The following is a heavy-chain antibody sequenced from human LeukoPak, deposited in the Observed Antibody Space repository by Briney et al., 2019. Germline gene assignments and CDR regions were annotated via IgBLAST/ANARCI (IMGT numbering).Heavy chain of an antibody. D-gene: IGHD3-3*01. J-gene: IGHJ4*02. CDR2: IKLDGSEK. V-gene: IGHV3-7*03. Sequence: GGSLRLSCAASGFSLSSNEMHWVRQAPGKGLEWVANIKLDGSEKNYVDSVKGRFTISRDNTKNSLYLQMNSLRAKDTAVFYCARDQYDTWSRRGNFDSWGQGTLVIVSS. CDR1: GFSLSSNE. CDR3: ARDQYDTWSRRGNFDS.